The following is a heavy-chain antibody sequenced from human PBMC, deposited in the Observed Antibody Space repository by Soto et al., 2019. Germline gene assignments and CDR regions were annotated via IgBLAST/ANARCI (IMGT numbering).Heavy chain of an antibody. V-gene: IGHV3-72*01. CDR2: IRNKAESYTT. Sequence: EVQLVESGGDLVQPGGSLRLSCAASGFTFSAYYMDWVRQAPGKGLEWVGLIRNKAESYTTEYAASVRGRFTISRDDSKNLVFLQMNSLTTEDKAVYYCCDCGQTNLDCWGRGTLVTVSS. CDR1: GFTFSAYY. CDR3: CDCGQTNLDC. J-gene: IGHJ4*02. D-gene: IGHD2-21*01.